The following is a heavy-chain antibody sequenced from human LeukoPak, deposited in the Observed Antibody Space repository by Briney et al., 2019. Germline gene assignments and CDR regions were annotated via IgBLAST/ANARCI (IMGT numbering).Heavy chain of an antibody. Sequence: GGSLRLSCAASGFTLSTYWMHWVRQGPGKGLVWVSYISPDGSITRYADSVKGRFTISRDNAKNTLYLQMNSLRAEDTAVYYCAKDRTAAAGPPRNWFDPWGQGTLVTVSS. J-gene: IGHJ5*02. CDR1: GFTLSTYW. CDR2: ISPDGSIT. D-gene: IGHD6-13*01. CDR3: AKDRTAAAGPPRNWFDP. V-gene: IGHV3-74*01.